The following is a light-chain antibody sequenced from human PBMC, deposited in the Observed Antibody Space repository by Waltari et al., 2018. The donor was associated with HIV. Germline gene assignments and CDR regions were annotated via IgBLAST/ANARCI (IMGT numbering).Light chain of an antibody. CDR2: DVS. CDR3: TSYTSSSTLV. Sequence: QSALTQPASVSGSPGQSITISCTGTSSDVGGYNYVSWYQQHPGKAPKLMIYDVSNRPSSVSNVFAGAKSGNTSSLTISGLQAEDEADYYCTSYTSSSTLVFGGVTKLTVL. CDR1: SSDVGGYNY. V-gene: IGLV2-14*01. J-gene: IGLJ3*02.